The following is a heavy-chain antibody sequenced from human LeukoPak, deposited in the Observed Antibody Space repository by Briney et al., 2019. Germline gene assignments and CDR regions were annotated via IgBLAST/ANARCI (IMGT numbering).Heavy chain of an antibody. V-gene: IGHV4-59*12. J-gene: IGHJ5*02. Sequence: SETLSLTCNVSGGSITVNYWGWIRQPPGKGLEWIGHISHNGIATYNPSLKSRVTISADSSKNQFSLKLSSVTAADTAVYYCAKNGQSGFSFDPWGQGTLVTVSS. CDR2: ISHNGIA. CDR3: AKNGQSGFSFDP. D-gene: IGHD1-26*01. CDR1: GGSITVNY.